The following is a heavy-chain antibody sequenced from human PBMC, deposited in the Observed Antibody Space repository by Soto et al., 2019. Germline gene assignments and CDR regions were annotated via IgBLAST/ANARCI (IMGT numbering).Heavy chain of an antibody. CDR1: GGSVSSGSYY. J-gene: IGHJ5*02. Sequence: QVQLQESGPGLVKPSETLALTCTATGGSVSSGSYYWSCIRQPPGKGLEWIGYIYYSGRTTYNPSLKSRVAISIDSSKNQFSLKVTSVTAAYTAIYYCSRADSDSFWFYPLGQGTLVTVSS. D-gene: IGHD6-6*01. V-gene: IGHV4-61*01. CDR2: IYYSGRT. CDR3: SRADSDSFWFYP.